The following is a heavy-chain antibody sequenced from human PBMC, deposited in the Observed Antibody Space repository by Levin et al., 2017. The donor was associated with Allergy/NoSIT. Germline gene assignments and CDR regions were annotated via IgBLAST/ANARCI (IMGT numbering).Heavy chain of an antibody. V-gene: IGHV4-59*01. Sequence: SETLSLTCTVSGGSISSYYRSWIRQPPGKGLEWIGYIYYSGSTNYNPSLKSRVTISVDTSKNQFSLKLSSVTAADTAVYYCARGYSTLDWYFDRWGRGTLVTVSS. J-gene: IGHJ2*01. CDR2: IYYSGST. CDR3: ARGYSTLDWYFDR. CDR1: GGSISSYY. D-gene: IGHD6-13*01.